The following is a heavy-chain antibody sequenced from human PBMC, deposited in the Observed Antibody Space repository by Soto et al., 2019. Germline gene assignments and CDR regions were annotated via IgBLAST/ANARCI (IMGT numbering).Heavy chain of an antibody. Sequence: ASVEVSCKASGGTFRSYTISWVRQAPGQGLEWMGRIIPILGIANYAQKFQGRVTITADKSTSTAYMELSSLRSEDTAVYYCARVGITMVRGVIIRDWFDPWGQGTLVTVSS. CDR3: ARVGITMVRGVIIRDWFDP. CDR2: IIPILGIA. CDR1: GGTFRSYT. D-gene: IGHD3-10*01. J-gene: IGHJ5*02. V-gene: IGHV1-69*02.